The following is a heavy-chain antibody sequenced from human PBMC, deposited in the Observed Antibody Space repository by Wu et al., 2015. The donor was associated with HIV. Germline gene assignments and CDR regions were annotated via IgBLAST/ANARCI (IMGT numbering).Heavy chain of an antibody. D-gene: IGHD2-15*01. Sequence: QVQLIQSGPEVKKTGASVKVSCMASGYTFVSYGLSWVRQAPGQGLEWMGWISTIDDKRHYAQKVQGRATMTTDTSTNTGYMELRSLRPDDTAVYFXARLGYCKDGTCYPVGALDIWGRGTMVIVSS. J-gene: IGHJ3*02. V-gene: IGHV1-18*01. CDR2: ISTIDDKR. CDR1: GYTFVSYG. CDR3: ARLGYCKDGTCYPVGALDI.